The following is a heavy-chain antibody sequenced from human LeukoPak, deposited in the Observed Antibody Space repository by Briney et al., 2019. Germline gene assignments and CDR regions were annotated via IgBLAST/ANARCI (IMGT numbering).Heavy chain of an antibody. CDR1: GFTFSNYW. V-gene: IGHV3-7*01. Sequence: GGSLRLSCAASGFTFSNYWMTWVRQAPGKGLEWVANIKKDGSEKNYVDSVKGRFTISRDNAKNSLYLQMNSLRAEDTAVYYCARGGGYWGRGTLVTVSS. CDR3: ARGGGY. CDR2: IKKDGSEK. J-gene: IGHJ4*02.